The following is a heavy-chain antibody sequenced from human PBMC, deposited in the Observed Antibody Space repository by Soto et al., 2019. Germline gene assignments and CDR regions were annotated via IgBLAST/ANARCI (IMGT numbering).Heavy chain of an antibody. J-gene: IGHJ3*01. V-gene: IGHV3-74*01. CDR3: ARGDLGGFDL. CDR1: GFTFNYYW. D-gene: IGHD2-21*02. Sequence: EVQLVESEGGLVQRGGSLRLSCAASGFTFNYYWMHWVRQAPGQGLVWVAHIQNDGSRTTYADSVKGRFNISRDNAKNTMYLQMNSLRAEDTAVYYCARGDLGGFDLWGQGTTVTVSS. CDR2: IQNDGSRT.